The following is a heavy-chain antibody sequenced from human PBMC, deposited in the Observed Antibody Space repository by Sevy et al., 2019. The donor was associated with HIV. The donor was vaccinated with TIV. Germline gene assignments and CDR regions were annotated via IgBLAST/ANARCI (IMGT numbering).Heavy chain of an antibody. CDR1: GFTLGDYA. CDR3: SREVKYGSSWYFDLGAWVYGIDV. CDR2: IRSKAYGGTT. Sequence: GGSLRLSCTASGFTLGDYAMSWFRQAPGKGLEWVGFIRSKAYGGTTEYAASVKGRFTISRDDSKSIAYLQKNSMKTECTAMYYWSREVKYGSSWYFDLGAWVYGIDVWVQGTSVTVSS. V-gene: IGHV3-49*03. D-gene: IGHD6-13*01. J-gene: IGHJ6*02.